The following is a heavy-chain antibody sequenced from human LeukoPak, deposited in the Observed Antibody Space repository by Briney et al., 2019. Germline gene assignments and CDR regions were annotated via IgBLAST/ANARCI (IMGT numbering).Heavy chain of an antibody. CDR2: IYYSGST. Sequence: SETLSLTCTVSGGSISSGGYYWSWIRQHPGKGLEWIGYIYYSGSTYYNPSLKSRVTISVDTSKNQFSLKLSSVTAADTAVYYCARGPYDYGDYVSLEYFDYWGQGTLVTVS. CDR3: ARGPYDYGDYVSLEYFDY. V-gene: IGHV4-31*03. D-gene: IGHD4-17*01. CDR1: GGSISSGGYY. J-gene: IGHJ4*02.